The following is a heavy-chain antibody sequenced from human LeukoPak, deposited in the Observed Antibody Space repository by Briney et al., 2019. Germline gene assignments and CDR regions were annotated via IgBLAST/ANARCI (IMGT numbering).Heavy chain of an antibody. Sequence: SETLSLTCTVSGGSISSGGYYWSWSRQHPGKGLEWIGYIYYSGSTYYSPSLKSRVTISVDTSKNQFSLKLSSVTAADTAVYYCARAYTTGWFDPWGQGTLVTVSS. CDR3: ARAYTTGWFDP. V-gene: IGHV4-31*03. D-gene: IGHD1-1*01. J-gene: IGHJ5*02. CDR2: IYYSGST. CDR1: GGSISSGGYY.